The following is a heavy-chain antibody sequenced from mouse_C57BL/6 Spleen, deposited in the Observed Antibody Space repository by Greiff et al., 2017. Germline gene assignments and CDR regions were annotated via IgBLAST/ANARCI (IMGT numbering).Heavy chain of an antibody. Sequence: QVQLQQSGAELVKPGASVKLSCKASGYTFTSYWMHWVKQRPGQGLEWIGMIRPNSGSTNYNEKFKSQATLTVDKSSSTAYMQLSSLTSEDSAVYDCARDEPRWYIDVWGTGTSVTVSS. J-gene: IGHJ1*03. CDR3: ARDEPRWYIDV. CDR1: GYTFTSYW. CDR2: IRPNSGST. V-gene: IGHV1-64*01.